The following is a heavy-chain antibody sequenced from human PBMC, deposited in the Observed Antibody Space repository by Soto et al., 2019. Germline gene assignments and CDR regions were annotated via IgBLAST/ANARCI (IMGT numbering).Heavy chain of an antibody. J-gene: IGHJ4*02. CDR3: AREGLSLRYFDWLLSPRSWAY. Sequence: ASVKVSCKVSGSTLTELSMHWVRQAPGQGLEWMGIINPSGGSTSYAQKFQGRVTMTRDTSTSTVYMELSSLRSEDTAVYYCAREGLSLRYFDWLLSPRSWAYWGQGTLVTVSS. D-gene: IGHD3-9*01. CDR1: GSTLTELS. V-gene: IGHV1-46*01. CDR2: INPSGGST.